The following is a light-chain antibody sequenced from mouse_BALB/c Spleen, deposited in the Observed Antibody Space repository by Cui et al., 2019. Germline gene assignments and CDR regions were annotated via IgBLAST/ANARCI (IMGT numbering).Light chain of an antibody. CDR2: DSS. J-gene: IGKJ2*01. V-gene: IGKV4-55*01. Sequence: QIVLTQSPAIMSASTGEKVIMTCSASSNVSFMYCYQQQPESSPRLLFYDSSNLASVVPVLFSGSGSATFYSLTISLMEAEHAASYYCQQWSSYTFGGGTKLEIK. CDR3: QQWSSYT. CDR1: SNVSF.